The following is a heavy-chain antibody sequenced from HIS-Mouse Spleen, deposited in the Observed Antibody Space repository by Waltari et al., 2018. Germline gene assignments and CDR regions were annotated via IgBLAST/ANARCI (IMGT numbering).Heavy chain of an antibody. Sequence: QITLKESGPTLVKPTQTLTLTCTFSGFSLSTSGVGVGWIRQPPGKALEWLALIYWNDDKRYSPSLKSRLTITKDTSKNQVVLTMTNRDPVDTATYYCAHPAMSKGEGLFDYWGQGTLVTVSS. CDR1: GFSLSTSGVG. V-gene: IGHV2-5*01. CDR2: IYWNDDK. J-gene: IGHJ4*02. CDR3: AHPAMSKGEGLFDY. D-gene: IGHD3-10*01.